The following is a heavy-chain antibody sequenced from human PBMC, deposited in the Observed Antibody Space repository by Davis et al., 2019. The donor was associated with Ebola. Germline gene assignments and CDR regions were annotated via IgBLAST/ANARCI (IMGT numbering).Heavy chain of an antibody. V-gene: IGHV3-21*01. CDR3: ARGRAEAGLFYYYYYYMDV. Sequence: PGGSLRLSCAASGFTFNSYSINWVRQAPGKGLEWVSSISSISSYIYYSDSVKGRFTISRDNAKNSLYLQMNSLRAEDTAVYFCARGRAEAGLFYYYYYYMDVWGKGTTVTVSS. CDR2: ISSISSYI. J-gene: IGHJ6*03. D-gene: IGHD6-19*01. CDR1: GFTFNSYS.